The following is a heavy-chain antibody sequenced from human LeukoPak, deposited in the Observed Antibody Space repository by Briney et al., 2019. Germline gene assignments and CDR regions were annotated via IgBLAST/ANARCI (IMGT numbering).Heavy chain of an antibody. CDR1: GGSISSYY. CDR2: IYTSGST. D-gene: IGHD3-3*01. Sequence: SETLSLTCTVSGGSISSYYWSWIRQPAGKGLEWIGRIYTSGSTNYNPSLKSRVTMSVDTSKNQFSLKLSSVTAADTAVYYCARDGPYDFWSGYYMAWAFDIWGQGTMVTASS. V-gene: IGHV4-4*07. CDR3: ARDGPYDFWSGYYMAWAFDI. J-gene: IGHJ3*02.